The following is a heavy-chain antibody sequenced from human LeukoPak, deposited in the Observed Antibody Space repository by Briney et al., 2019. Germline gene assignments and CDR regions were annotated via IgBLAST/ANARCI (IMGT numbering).Heavy chain of an antibody. CDR1: GLTFDIYS. V-gene: IGHV3-21*01. CDR2: ITSSSYI. Sequence: GGSLRLSCAASGLTFDIYSMNWVRQAPGKGLEWVSCITSSSYIFYADSVKGRFTISRDNAKNSLYLQMNSLRAEDTAVYYCVTGLQDSNIDYWAREPWSPSPQ. CDR3: VTGLQDSNIDY. J-gene: IGHJ4*02.